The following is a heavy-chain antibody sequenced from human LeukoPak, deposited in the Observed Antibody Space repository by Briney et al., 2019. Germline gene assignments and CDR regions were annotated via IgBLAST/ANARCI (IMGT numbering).Heavy chain of an antibody. Sequence: GASVKVSCKASGYTFTSYGTSWVRQAPGQGLEWMGWISAYNGNTNYAQKLQGRVTMTTDTSTSTAYMELRSLRSDDTAVYYCARANYDFWSGYSFDYWGQGTLVTVSS. V-gene: IGHV1-18*01. CDR3: ARANYDFWSGYSFDY. CDR1: GYTFTSYG. D-gene: IGHD3-3*01. J-gene: IGHJ4*02. CDR2: ISAYNGNT.